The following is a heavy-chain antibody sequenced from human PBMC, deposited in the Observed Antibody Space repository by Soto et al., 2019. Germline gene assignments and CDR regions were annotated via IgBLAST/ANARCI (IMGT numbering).Heavy chain of an antibody. CDR2: IIPIFGTA. V-gene: IGHV1-69*01. J-gene: IGHJ4*02. CDR1: RGTFSSYA. D-gene: IGHD3-10*01. Sequence: QVQLVQSGAEVKQPGSSVKVSGKASRGTFSSYAISWVRQAPGQGLEWMGGIIPIFGTANHAQKFQGRVTITADEATSTAYMELISLRSEDTAVYYCARMARGVSDYWGQGTLVTVSS. CDR3: ARMARGVSDY.